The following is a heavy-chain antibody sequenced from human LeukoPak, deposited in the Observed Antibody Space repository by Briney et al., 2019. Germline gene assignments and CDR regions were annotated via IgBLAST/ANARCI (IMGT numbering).Heavy chain of an antibody. V-gene: IGHV4-59*10. D-gene: IGHD4-11*01. Sequence: PSETLSLTCAVYGGSFSGYYWSWIRQPAGKGLEWIGRIYTSGSTNYNPSLKSRVTMSVDTSKNQFSLKLSSVTAADTAVYYCARVEAATTVWFDPWGQGTLVTVSS. CDR3: ARVEAATTVWFDP. CDR1: GGSFSGYY. J-gene: IGHJ5*02. CDR2: IYTSGST.